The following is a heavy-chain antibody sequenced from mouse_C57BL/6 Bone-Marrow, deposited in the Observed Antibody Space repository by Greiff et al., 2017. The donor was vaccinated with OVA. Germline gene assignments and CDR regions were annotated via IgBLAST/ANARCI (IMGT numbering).Heavy chain of an antibody. Sequence: EVQLVESGGGLVQPRGSLKLSCAASRFTFSDYGMAWVRQAPRKGPEWVAFISNLAYSIYYADTVTGRFTISRENAKNTLYLEMSSLRSEDTAMYYCARHHYYGSSYDYAMGYWGQVTSVTISS. J-gene: IGHJ4*01. CDR1: RFTFSDYG. CDR2: ISNLAYSI. D-gene: IGHD1-1*01. V-gene: IGHV5-15*01. CDR3: ARHHYYGSSYDYAMGY.